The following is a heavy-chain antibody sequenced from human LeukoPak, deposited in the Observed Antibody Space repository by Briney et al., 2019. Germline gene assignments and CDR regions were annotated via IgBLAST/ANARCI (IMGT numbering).Heavy chain of an antibody. CDR1: GGSISRYY. D-gene: IGHD6-13*01. CDR2: IYTSGST. V-gene: IGHV4-4*07. J-gene: IGHJ4*02. CDR3: AREVQGRSSRYRRGAFFDY. Sequence: SETLSLTCSVSGGSISRYYWSWIRQPAGKGLEWIGRIYTSGSTNYNPSLKSRVTMSVDTSKNQFSLKLSSVTAADTAVYYCAREVQGRSSRYRRGAFFDYWGQGTLVTVSS.